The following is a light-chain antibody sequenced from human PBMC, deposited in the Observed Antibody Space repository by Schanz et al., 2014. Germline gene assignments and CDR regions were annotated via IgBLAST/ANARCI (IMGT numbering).Light chain of an antibody. V-gene: IGKV3-15*01. Sequence: EIVLTQSPGTLSLSPGERATLSCRASQSVASNLAWYQQKPGQAPRLLIYAASTRATGIPARISGSGSGTEFSLTINSLQSEDSADYYCLQFNSWPRTFGQGTKVEV. CDR3: LQFNSWPRT. J-gene: IGKJ1*01. CDR1: QSVASN. CDR2: AAS.